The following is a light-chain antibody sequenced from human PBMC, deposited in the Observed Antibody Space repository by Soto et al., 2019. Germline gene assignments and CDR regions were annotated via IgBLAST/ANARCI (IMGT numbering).Light chain of an antibody. Sequence: ETVLTQSPGTLSLSPGERATLFCRASRSVSSSYLAWYQQKPGQAPRLLIYGASSRATGIPDRFGGSGSGTDFTLTISRLEPEDFAVYYCQQYVNSPPSWTFGQGTKVEIK. CDR3: QQYVNSPPSWT. V-gene: IGKV3-20*01. J-gene: IGKJ1*01. CDR1: RSVSSSY. CDR2: GAS.